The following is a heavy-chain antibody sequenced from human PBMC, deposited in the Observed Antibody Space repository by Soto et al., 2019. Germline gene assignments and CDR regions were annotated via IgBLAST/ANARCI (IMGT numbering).Heavy chain of an antibody. J-gene: IGHJ6*03. CDR3: AADPNWNDGYYYSYMDV. V-gene: IGHV1-58*02. CDR2: IVVGSGNT. Sequence: GASVKVSCKASGFTFTSSAMQWVRQARGQRLEWIGWIVVGSGNTNYAQKFQERVTITRDMSTSTAYMELSSLRSEDTAVYYCAADPNWNDGYYYSYMDVWGKGTTVTVSS. CDR1: GFTFTSSA. D-gene: IGHD1-1*01.